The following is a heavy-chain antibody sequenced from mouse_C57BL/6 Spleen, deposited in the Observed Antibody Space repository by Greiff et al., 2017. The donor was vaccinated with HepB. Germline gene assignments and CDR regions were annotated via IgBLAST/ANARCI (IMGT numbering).Heavy chain of an antibody. V-gene: IGHV1-81*01. Sequence: QVQLQQSGAELARPGASVKLSCKASGYTFTCYGISWVKQRTGQGLEWIGEIYPRSGNTYYNEKFKGKATLTADKSSSTAYMELRSLTSEDSAVYFCARCDGYFYYFDYWGQGTTLTVSS. J-gene: IGHJ2*01. D-gene: IGHD2-3*01. CDR1: GYTFTCYG. CDR3: ARCDGYFYYFDY. CDR2: IYPRSGNT.